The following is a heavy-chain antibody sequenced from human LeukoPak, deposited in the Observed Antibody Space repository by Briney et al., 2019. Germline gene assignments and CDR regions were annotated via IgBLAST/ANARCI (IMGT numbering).Heavy chain of an antibody. D-gene: IGHD3-16*02. CDR2: INHSGGT. V-gene: IGHV4-34*01. CDR3: ARVSGIMISLGGVISYFDY. CDR1: GGSFDDSY. J-gene: IGHJ4*02. Sequence: SETLSLTCTIYGGSFDDSYWTWIRQPPGKGLEWIGEINHSGGTDYNPALRSRVTISVYPSKNHLSLQLRSMTAADTGVYYCARVSGIMISLGGVISYFDYWGQGTLVTVSS.